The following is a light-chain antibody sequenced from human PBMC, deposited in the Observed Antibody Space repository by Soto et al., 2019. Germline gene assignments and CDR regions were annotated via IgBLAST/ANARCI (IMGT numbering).Light chain of an antibody. CDR2: SAS. CDR3: QQYYRYPWM. CDR1: QGISTY. Sequence: DIQMTQSPSSLSASVGDRVTITCRASQGISTYLGWYQQKPGKVPKSLIYSASNLQSGVPSRFSARGSGTEFTLTITDMQPADFATYYCQQYYRYPWMFGQGTKVEIK. V-gene: IGKV1-16*01. J-gene: IGKJ1*01.